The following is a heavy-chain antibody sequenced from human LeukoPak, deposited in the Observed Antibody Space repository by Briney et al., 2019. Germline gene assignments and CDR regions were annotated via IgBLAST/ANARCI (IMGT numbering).Heavy chain of an antibody. V-gene: IGHV4-59*01. CDR2: IYYSGST. CDR1: GGSISSYY. D-gene: IGHD3-3*01. Sequence: SETLSLNCTVSGGSISSYYWSWIRQPPGKGLEWIGYIYYSGSTNYNPSLKSRVTISVDTSKNQFSLKLSSVTAADTAVYYCARGSSYYDFWSGPNNWFDPWGQGTLVTVSS. CDR3: ARGSSYYDFWSGPNNWFDP. J-gene: IGHJ5*02.